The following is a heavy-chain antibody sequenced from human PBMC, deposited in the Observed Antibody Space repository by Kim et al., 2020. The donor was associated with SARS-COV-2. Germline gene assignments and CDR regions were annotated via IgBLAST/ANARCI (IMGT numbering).Heavy chain of an antibody. CDR3: AKDRNGDYVYYYYYMDV. D-gene: IGHD4-17*01. CDR1: GFTFSSYA. Sequence: GGSLRLSCAASGFTFSSYAMSWVRHAPGKGLEWVSAISGSGGSTYYADSVKGRFTISRDNSKNTLYLQMNSLRAEDTAVYYCAKDRNGDYVYYYYYMDVWGKGTTVTVSS. CDR2: ISGSGGST. J-gene: IGHJ6*03. V-gene: IGHV3-23*01.